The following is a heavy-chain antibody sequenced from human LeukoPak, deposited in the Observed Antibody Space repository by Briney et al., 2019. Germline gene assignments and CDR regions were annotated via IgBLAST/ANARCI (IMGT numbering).Heavy chain of an antibody. Sequence: GGSLRLSCAASGLILSDYFLDWVRQAPGKGLEWVGRTRNKARSYTTEYAASVKGRFTISRDDPKNSVYLQMNNLETEDTAVYFCTTRSPARYCSDGACYSSADYWGQGTLVTVSS. CDR1: GLILSDYF. J-gene: IGHJ4*02. D-gene: IGHD2-15*01. V-gene: IGHV3-72*01. CDR3: TTRSPARYCSDGACYSSADY. CDR2: TRNKARSYTT.